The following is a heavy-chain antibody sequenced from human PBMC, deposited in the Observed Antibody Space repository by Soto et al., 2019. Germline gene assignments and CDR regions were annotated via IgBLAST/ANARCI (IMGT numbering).Heavy chain of an antibody. V-gene: IGHV1-8*01. CDR1: GYTFTTYD. CDR3: ARRVYGDYWH. Sequence: QVQLVQSGAEVKKPGASVKVSCRASGYTFTTYDINWVRQATGQGLEWMGRMNPNSDNTAYAQKFQGRVTMTRNTSISTAYMELSSLTSEDTAVYYCARRVYGDYWHWGQGTLVTVSS. D-gene: IGHD4-17*01. J-gene: IGHJ4*02. CDR2: MNPNSDNT.